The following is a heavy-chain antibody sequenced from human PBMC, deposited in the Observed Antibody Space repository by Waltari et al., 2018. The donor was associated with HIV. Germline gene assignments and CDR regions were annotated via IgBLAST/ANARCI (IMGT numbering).Heavy chain of an antibody. V-gene: IGHV3-30-3*01. CDR1: GFTFRSYA. CDR3: ARDIVVVVAANPLTSYYNMDV. J-gene: IGHJ6*02. Sequence: QVQLVESGGGVVQPGRSLRPSCAASGFTFRSYAMHLVRQAPGKGLEWVAVISYDGSKKYYADSVKGRFTISRDNSENTLYLRMNSLRAEDTALYYCARDIVVVVAANPLTSYYNMDVWGRGTTVTVSS. CDR2: ISYDGSKK. D-gene: IGHD2-15*01.